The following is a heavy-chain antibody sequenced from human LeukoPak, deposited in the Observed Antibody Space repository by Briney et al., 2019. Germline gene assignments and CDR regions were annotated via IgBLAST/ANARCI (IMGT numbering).Heavy chain of an antibody. CDR2: ISSDGRDI. V-gene: IGHV3-21*04. CDR1: GFSLNSHA. Sequence: GGSLRLSCAPSGFSLNSHAMNWVRLAPGKGLEWVSFISSDGRDIFYSDSVRGRFIISRDNAKNSLYLQMNSLRAEDTAVYYCAKVPRAAGTDYWGQGTLVTVSS. J-gene: IGHJ4*02. D-gene: IGHD6-13*01. CDR3: AKVPRAAGTDY.